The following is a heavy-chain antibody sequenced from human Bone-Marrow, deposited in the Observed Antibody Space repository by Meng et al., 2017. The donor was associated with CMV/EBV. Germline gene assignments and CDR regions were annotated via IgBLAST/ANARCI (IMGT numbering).Heavy chain of an antibody. CDR1: GYTFTNYY. D-gene: IGHD7-27*01. CDR2: ISAYNGNT. Sequence: ASVKVSCKASGYTFTNYYMHWVRQAPGHGLEWMGWISAYNGNTNYAQKLQGRVTMTTDTSTSTAYMELRSLRSDDTAVYYCARDQMFHLTGEYFDYWGQGTLVTVSS. CDR3: ARDQMFHLTGEYFDY. V-gene: IGHV1-18*04. J-gene: IGHJ4*02.